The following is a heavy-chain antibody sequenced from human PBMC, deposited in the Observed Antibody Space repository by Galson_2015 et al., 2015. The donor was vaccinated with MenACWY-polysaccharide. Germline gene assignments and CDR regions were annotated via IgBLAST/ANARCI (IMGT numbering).Heavy chain of an antibody. CDR2: IYWAGDE. V-gene: IGHV2-5*02. Sequence: PALVKPTQTLSLTCTFSGFPLSDIGEGVGWIRQPPGKAPEWLALIYWAGDERYSPSLKTRLSITKDASKNQVVLKMTNMDPVDPATYYCVHSHWLQENYFDLWGQGAQVTVSS. D-gene: IGHD5-24*01. CDR3: VHSHWLQENYFDL. CDR1: GFPLSDIGEG. J-gene: IGHJ4*02.